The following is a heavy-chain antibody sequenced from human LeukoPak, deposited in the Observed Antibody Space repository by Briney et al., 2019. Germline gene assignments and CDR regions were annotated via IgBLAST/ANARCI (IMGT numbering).Heavy chain of an antibody. CDR1: GGSISSYY. CDR2: ISYTGST. J-gene: IGHJ4*02. D-gene: IGHD2/OR15-2a*01. Sequence: SETLSLTCTVSGGSISSYYWSWIWQPPGKGLEWIGYISYTGSTNYNPSLKSRVTISVDTSKNQFSLKLRSVTAADTAVYYCARLLSLGFDYWGQGALVTVSS. CDR3: ARLLSLGFDY. V-gene: IGHV4-59*01.